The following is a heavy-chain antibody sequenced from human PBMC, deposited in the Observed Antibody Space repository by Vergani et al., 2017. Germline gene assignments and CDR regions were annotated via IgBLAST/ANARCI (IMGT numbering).Heavy chain of an antibody. Sequence: QVQLQESGPGVVKPSETLSLTCSVSDGSISDYYWSWIRQSPGKGLEWVGYIYYVGSNEYNPSLKSRVSISIDTSKSQVSLRLKSVTAADTALYYCARDRGRGRMSWYFDVWGRGTLAAVSS. J-gene: IGHJ2*01. CDR1: DGSISDYY. CDR2: IYYVGSN. V-gene: IGHV4-59*01. D-gene: IGHD3-16*01. CDR3: ARDRGRGRMSWYFDV.